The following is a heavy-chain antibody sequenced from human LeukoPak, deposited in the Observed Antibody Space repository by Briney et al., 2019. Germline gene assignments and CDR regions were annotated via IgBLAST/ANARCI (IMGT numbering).Heavy chain of an antibody. D-gene: IGHD1-1*01. V-gene: IGHV3-23*01. Sequence: QAGGSLRLSCAASGFNFANHAMSWVRQTAGKGLEWVSAISGGGDITYYADSVKGRFTISRDNSKDTLFLQMHSLRPGDTAVYYCATVQLERLWFDPWAREPWSPSPQ. CDR1: GFNFANHA. CDR3: ATVQLERLWFDP. J-gene: IGHJ5*02. CDR2: ISGGGDIT.